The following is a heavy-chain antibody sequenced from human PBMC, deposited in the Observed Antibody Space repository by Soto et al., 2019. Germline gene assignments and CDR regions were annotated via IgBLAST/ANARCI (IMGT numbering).Heavy chain of an antibody. D-gene: IGHD3-9*01. Sequence: PSETLSLTCAVYGGSFSGYYWSWIRQPPGKGLEWIGEINHSGSTNYNPSLKSRVTISVDTSKNQVSLKLTSMTAADTAVYYCARGLNTGFYRAFDIWGQGTMVTVSS. V-gene: IGHV4-34*01. CDR3: ARGLNTGFYRAFDI. CDR1: GGSFSGYY. J-gene: IGHJ3*02. CDR2: INHSGST.